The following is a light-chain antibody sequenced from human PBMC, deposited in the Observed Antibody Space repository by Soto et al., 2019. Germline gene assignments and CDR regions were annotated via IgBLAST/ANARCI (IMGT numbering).Light chain of an antibody. V-gene: IGLV1-44*01. CDR1: SSNIGSNT. CDR2: SNN. J-gene: IGLJ1*01. CDR3: AAWDDSLNGFYV. Sequence: QSVLTQPHSASGTPGQRVTISCSGSSSNIGSNTVNWYQQLPGTAPKLLIYSNNQRPSGVPDRFSGSKSGTAASLAISGLQSEYEADYYCAAWDDSLNGFYVFGTGTKVTVL.